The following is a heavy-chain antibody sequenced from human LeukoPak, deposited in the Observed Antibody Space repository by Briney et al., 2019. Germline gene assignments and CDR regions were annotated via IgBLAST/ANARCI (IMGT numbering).Heavy chain of an antibody. Sequence: GGSLRLSCAASGFTFSSYWMSWVRQAPGKGLEWVANIKQGGSEKYYVDSVKGRFTISRDNAKNSLYLQMNSLRAEDTAVYYCARDSSSWYNFFDYWGQGTLVIVSS. CDR3: ARDSSSWYNFFDY. D-gene: IGHD6-13*01. V-gene: IGHV3-7*01. CDR2: IKQGGSEK. J-gene: IGHJ4*02. CDR1: GFTFSSYW.